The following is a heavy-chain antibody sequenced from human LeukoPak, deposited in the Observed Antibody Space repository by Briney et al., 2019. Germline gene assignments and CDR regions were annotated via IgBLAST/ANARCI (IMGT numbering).Heavy chain of an antibody. CDR2: IYYSGST. V-gene: IGHV4-59*01. CDR3: ARDGAASGFPLDY. D-gene: IGHD6-25*01. CDR1: GGSISSYY. J-gene: IGHJ4*02. Sequence: SETLSLTCTVSGGSISSYYWSWIRQPPGKGLEWIGYIYYSGSTHYNPSLKSRVTISVDTSKNQFSLKPSSVTAADTAVYYCARDGAASGFPLDYWGQGTPVTISS.